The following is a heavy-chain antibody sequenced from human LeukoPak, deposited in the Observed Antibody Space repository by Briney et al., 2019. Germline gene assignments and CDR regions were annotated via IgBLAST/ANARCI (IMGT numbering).Heavy chain of an antibody. Sequence: SEALSLTCTVSVGSTSSYYWSWIRQPAGKGLEWIGRIYTRGSTNYNPPLKSRVTMSVDTSKNQFSLKLSSVTAADTAVYYCARELIFGVVDYWGQGTLVTVSS. CDR1: VGSTSSYY. D-gene: IGHD3-3*01. V-gene: IGHV4-4*07. J-gene: IGHJ4*02. CDR3: ARELIFGVVDY. CDR2: IYTRGST.